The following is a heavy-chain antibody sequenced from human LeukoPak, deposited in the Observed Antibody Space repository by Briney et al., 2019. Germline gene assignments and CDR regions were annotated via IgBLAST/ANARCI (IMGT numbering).Heavy chain of an antibody. J-gene: IGHJ4*02. V-gene: IGHV3-9*01. D-gene: IGHD1-26*01. CDR3: ARTVGELLNDY. Sequence: PGGSLRLSCAASGFTFDDYAMHWVRQAPGKGLEWVSGISWNSGSIGYADSVKGRFTISRDNSKNTLYLQMNSLRAEDTAVYYCARTVGELLNDYWGQGTLVTVSS. CDR1: GFTFDDYA. CDR2: ISWNSGSI.